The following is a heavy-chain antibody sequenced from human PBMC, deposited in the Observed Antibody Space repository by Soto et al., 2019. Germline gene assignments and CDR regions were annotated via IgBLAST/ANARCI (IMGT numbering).Heavy chain of an antibody. V-gene: IGHV4-59*08. CDR1: GGSVSSYY. J-gene: IGHJ6*02. Sequence: QVQLQEAGPGLVKPSETLSLTCAVSGGSVSSYYWNWIRQPPGKGLEWIGHIYYRGSTNYNPSLKSRVTISLDTSKNQFSLRLSSVTAADTAVYYCARHLGEKIGGYYYYYGMDVWGQGTTVTVSS. D-gene: IGHD3-16*01. CDR3: ARHLGEKIGGYYYYYGMDV. CDR2: IYYRGST.